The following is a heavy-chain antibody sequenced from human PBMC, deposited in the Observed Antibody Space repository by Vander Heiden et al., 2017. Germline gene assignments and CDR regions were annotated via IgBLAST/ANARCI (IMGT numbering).Heavy chain of an antibody. V-gene: IGHV3-7*01. CDR3: ARDIGTWIQEWSYDY. Sequence: EVQLVESGGGLVQPGGSLRLPCAASGFTFSSYWMSWVRQAPGKGLEWVANIKQDGSEKYYVDAVKGRFTISRDNAKNSLYLQMNSLRAEDTAVYYCARDIGTWIQEWSYDYWGLGTLVTVSS. J-gene: IGHJ4*02. D-gene: IGHD5-18*01. CDR2: IKQDGSEK. CDR1: GFTFSSYW.